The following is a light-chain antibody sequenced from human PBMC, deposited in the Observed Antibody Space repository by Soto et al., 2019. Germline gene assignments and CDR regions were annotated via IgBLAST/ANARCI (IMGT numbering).Light chain of an antibody. J-gene: IGKJ2*01. CDR2: PIS. CDR1: RRIGTY. V-gene: IGKV1-39*01. CDR3: QQSYSTPYT. Sequence: IQMTQSPSSLSASVGDRVTITCRASRRIGTYLNWYQQRPGRAPKLLISPISTLQRGVPSRFSASGSGTDFTRTITGLHPEAFATYYCQQSYSTPYTFGQGTKLEIK.